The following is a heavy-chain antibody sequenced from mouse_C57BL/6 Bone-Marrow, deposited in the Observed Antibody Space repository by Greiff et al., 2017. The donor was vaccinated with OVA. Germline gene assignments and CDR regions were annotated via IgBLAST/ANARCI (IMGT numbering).Heavy chain of an antibody. Sequence: EVQRVESGGGLVKPGGSLKLSCAASGFTFSDYGMHWVRQAPEKGLEWVAYISSGSSTIYYADTVKGRFTISRDKAKNTLFLQMTSLRSEDTAMYYCAKELTPYFDYWGQGTTLTVSS. CDR3: AKELTPYFDY. V-gene: IGHV5-17*01. J-gene: IGHJ2*01. CDR2: ISSGSSTI. CDR1: GFTFSDYG. D-gene: IGHD4-1*01.